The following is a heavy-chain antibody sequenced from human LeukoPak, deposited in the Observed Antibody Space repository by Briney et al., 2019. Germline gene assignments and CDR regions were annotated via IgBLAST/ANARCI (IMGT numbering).Heavy chain of an antibody. J-gene: IGHJ4*02. CDR3: ARDKDLQLVGDN. CDR2: ISGSGGTT. V-gene: IGHV3-23*01. D-gene: IGHD6-13*01. Sequence: GGSLRLSCAASGFTFSTFPMSWVRQAPGKGLEWVSDISGSGGTTHYADFVKGRFTFSRDNSQNTLYLQMDSLRGEDTAVYYCARDKDLQLVGDNWGQGTLVSVSS. CDR1: GFTFSTFP.